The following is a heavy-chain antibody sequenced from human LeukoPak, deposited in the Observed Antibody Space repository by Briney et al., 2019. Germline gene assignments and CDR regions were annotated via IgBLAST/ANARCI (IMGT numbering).Heavy chain of an antibody. J-gene: IGHJ4*02. CDR2: IYSSDST. CDR3: ARGKWNYPFDY. D-gene: IGHD1-7*01. Sequence: PGGSLRLSCAASGFTVSSNYESWVRQPPGKGLDWFIFIYSSDSTYYAVSVKGRFTISRDNSKNTLYLQMKSLRAEDAAVYYCARGKWNYPFDYWGQGTLVAVSS. CDR1: GFTVSSNY. V-gene: IGHV3-53*01.